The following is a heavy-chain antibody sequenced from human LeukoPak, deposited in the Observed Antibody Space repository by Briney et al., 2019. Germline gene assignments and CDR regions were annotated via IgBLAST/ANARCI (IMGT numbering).Heavy chain of an antibody. D-gene: IGHD3-22*01. J-gene: IGHJ3*01. CDR1: GITLSSFE. CDR2: ISISDSTI. V-gene: IGHV3-48*03. CDR3: VRGGSSGYNYNAFDV. Sequence: SGGSLRLSCAASGITLSSFEMNWVRQAPGKGLEWVSYISISDSTISYADSVRGRFTISRDNARNSLYLQMNSLRAEDTAVYYCVRGGSSGYNYNAFDVWGQGTMVTVSS.